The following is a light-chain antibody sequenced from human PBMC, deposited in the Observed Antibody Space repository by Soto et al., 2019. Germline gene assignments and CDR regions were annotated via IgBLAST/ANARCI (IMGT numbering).Light chain of an antibody. Sequence: SYELTQSLSVSVALGLTAKITCGGNDIGSTNVHWYQQKPGQAPVLVIYRDAIRPSGSPERLSCSNSGNTATLNIGRAQAGDEAHYYCQVLHSSTVVFGGGTKLTVL. CDR1: DIGSTN. V-gene: IGLV3-9*01. CDR3: QVLHSSTVV. J-gene: IGLJ2*01. CDR2: RDA.